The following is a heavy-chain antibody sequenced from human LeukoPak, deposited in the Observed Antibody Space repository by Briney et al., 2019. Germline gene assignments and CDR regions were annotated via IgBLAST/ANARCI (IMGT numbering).Heavy chain of an antibody. Sequence: PGGSLRLSCAASGFTFDDYAMHWVRQAPGKGLEWVSGINWNSDSIGYAGSVKGRFTISRDNAKNSLFLQMNSLRADDMALYYCAKGYSSSGGGFDIWGQGTMVTVS. D-gene: IGHD6-13*01. CDR3: AKGYSSSGGGFDI. CDR1: GFTFDDYA. J-gene: IGHJ3*02. CDR2: INWNSDSI. V-gene: IGHV3-9*03.